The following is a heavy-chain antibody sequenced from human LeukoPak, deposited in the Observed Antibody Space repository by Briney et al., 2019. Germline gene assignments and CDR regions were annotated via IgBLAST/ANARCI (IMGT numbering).Heavy chain of an antibody. CDR2: IYYSGST. Sequence: PSETLSLTCTVSGGSISSSSYYWGWIRQPPGKGLEWIGSIYYSGSTYYNPSLKSRVAISVDTSKNQFSLKLSSVTAADTAVYYCAREAEMGTIFWSGLDIWGQGTMVTVSS. V-gene: IGHV4-39*07. J-gene: IGHJ3*02. D-gene: IGHD5-24*01. CDR1: GGSISSSSYY. CDR3: AREAEMGTIFWSGLDI.